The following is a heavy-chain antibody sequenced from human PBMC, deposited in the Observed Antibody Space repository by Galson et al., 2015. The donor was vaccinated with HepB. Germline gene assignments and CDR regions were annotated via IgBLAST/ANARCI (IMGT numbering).Heavy chain of an antibody. CDR3: ARDRETYCGGDCPGYYYYYGMDV. Sequence: SLRLSCAASGFTFDDYTMHWVRQAPGKGLEWVSSISSSSSYIYYADSVKGRFTISRDNAKNSLYLQMNSLRAEDTAVYYCARDRETYCGGDCPGYYYYYGMDVWGQGTTVTVSS. D-gene: IGHD2-21*02. CDR1: GFTFDDYT. CDR2: ISSSSSYI. V-gene: IGHV3-21*01. J-gene: IGHJ6*02.